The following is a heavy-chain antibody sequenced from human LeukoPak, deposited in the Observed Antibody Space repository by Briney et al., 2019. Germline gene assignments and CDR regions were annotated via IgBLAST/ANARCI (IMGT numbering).Heavy chain of an antibody. CDR1: GYTFTSYG. Sequence: ASVKVSCKASGYTFTSYGISWVRQAPGQGLEWMGWISAYNGNTNYAQKLQGRVTMTTDTSTSTAYVELRSLRSDDTAVYYCARDSSASDAFDIWGQGTMVTVSS. J-gene: IGHJ3*02. D-gene: IGHD3-22*01. V-gene: IGHV1-18*01. CDR2: ISAYNGNT. CDR3: ARDSSASDAFDI.